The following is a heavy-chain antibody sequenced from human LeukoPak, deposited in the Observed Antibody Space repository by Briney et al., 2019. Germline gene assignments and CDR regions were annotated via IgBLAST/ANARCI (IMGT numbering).Heavy chain of an antibody. V-gene: IGHV4-34*01. CDR2: INHSGST. CDR3: ASRRQWLVGFDY. D-gene: IGHD6-19*01. CDR1: GGSFSGYY. Sequence: SETLSLTCAVYGGSFSGYYWSWIRQPPGKGLEWIGEINHSGSTNYNPSLKSRVTISVNTSKNQFSLKLSSVTAADTAVYYCASRRQWLVGFDYWGEGTLVTVSS. J-gene: IGHJ4*02.